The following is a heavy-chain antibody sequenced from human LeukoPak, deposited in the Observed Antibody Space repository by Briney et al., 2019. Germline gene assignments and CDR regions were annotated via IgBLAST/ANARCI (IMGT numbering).Heavy chain of an antibody. CDR2: IYNAGTT. CDR3: ARVGITVPGNDY. Sequence: GSLRLSCVASGLTVSSNYMTWVRQSPGKGLEWVSIIYNAGTTYYADSVKDRFTISRDSSKNKVSLQMNNLRAEDTAVYYCARVGITVPGNDYWGQGTLVTVSS. CDR1: GLTVSSNY. J-gene: IGHJ4*02. V-gene: IGHV3-53*01. D-gene: IGHD6-19*01.